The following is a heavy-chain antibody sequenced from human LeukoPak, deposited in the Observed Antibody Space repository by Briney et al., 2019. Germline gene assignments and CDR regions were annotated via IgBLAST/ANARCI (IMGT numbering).Heavy chain of an antibody. CDR1: GFTFNNYA. CDR3: ARAPVRGAVAGVDY. Sequence: GGSLRLSCAASGFTFNNYAMHWVRQAPGKGLEWVAVVTYDGNNKYYTDSVKGRFTVSRDNSRNTVNLQMNSLRGEDTAVYYCARAPVRGAVAGVDYWGQGTLVTVSS. CDR2: VTYDGNNK. D-gene: IGHD6-19*01. J-gene: IGHJ4*02. V-gene: IGHV3-30-3*01.